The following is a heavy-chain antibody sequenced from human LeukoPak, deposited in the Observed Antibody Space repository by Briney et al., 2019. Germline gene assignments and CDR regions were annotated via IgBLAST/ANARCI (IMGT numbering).Heavy chain of an antibody. J-gene: IGHJ4*02. CDR2: ISGSGGST. CDR3: AKVLGISFAPWDY. V-gene: IGHV3-23*01. CDR1: GFTFSSYE. Sequence: PGGSLRLSCAASGFTFSSYEMNWVRQAPGKGLEWVSAISGSGGSTYYADSVKGRFTISRDNSKNTLYLQMNSLRAEDTAVYYCAKVLGISFAPWDYWGQGTLVTVSS. D-gene: IGHD7-27*01.